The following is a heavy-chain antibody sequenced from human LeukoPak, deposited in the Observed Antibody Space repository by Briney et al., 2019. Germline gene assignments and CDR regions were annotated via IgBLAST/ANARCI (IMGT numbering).Heavy chain of an antibody. CDR1: GASISSGSYY. D-gene: IGHD5-12*01. CDR3: ARMVRRLERLNIGRSSDYATGYYFDY. V-gene: IGHV4-61*02. J-gene: IGHJ4*02. Sequence: PSQTLSLTCTVSGASISSGSYYWSWIQQPAGKGLEWIGRIYTSGSTNYNPSLKSRVTMSLDTSKNQFSLKLSSVTAADTAVYYCARMVRRLERLNIGRSSDYATGYYFDYWGQGTLVTVSS. CDR2: IYTSGST.